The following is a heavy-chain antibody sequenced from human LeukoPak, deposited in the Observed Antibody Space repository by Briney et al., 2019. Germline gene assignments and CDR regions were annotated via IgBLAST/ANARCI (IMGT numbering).Heavy chain of an antibody. Sequence: EASVKVSCKASGYTFTGYYMHWVRQAPGQGLEWMGWINPNSGGTNYAQKFQGRVTMTRDTSISTAYMELSRLRSDDTAVYYCARASGYSGSSPFDYWGQGTLVTVSS. J-gene: IGHJ4*02. CDR3: ARASGYSGSSPFDY. CDR2: INPNSGGT. V-gene: IGHV1-2*02. D-gene: IGHD1-26*01. CDR1: GYTFTGYY.